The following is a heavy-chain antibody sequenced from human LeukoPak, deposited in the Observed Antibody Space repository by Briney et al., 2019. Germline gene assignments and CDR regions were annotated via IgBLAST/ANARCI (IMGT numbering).Heavy chain of an antibody. D-gene: IGHD3-22*01. CDR1: GLAVINNY. CDR3: ARGTSPGYYRTEAFDL. Sequence: GGSLRLSCAASGLAVINNYMTWVRQAPGKGLEWVSVIYSGGRTSYGASVKGRFTFSRDNAKNTGYLQGNGLKVDDTAVYYCARGTSPGYYRTEAFDLWGQGTLLSVPS. V-gene: IGHV3-66*01. CDR2: IYSGGRT. J-gene: IGHJ3*01.